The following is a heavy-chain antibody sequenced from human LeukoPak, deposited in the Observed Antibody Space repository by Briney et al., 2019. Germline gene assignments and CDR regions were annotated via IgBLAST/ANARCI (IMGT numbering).Heavy chain of an antibody. D-gene: IGHD6-13*01. CDR3: AKGSSTYSITSYWYFDL. J-gene: IGHJ2*01. CDR1: GFTFSSYG. CDR2: ISYDGSNK. V-gene: IGHV3-30*18. Sequence: PGGSLRLSCAASGFTFSSYGMHWVRQAPGKGLEWVAVISYDGSNKYYADSVKGRSTISRDNSKNTLYLQMNSLRAEDTAVYYCAKGSSTYSITSYWYFDLWGRGTLVTVSS.